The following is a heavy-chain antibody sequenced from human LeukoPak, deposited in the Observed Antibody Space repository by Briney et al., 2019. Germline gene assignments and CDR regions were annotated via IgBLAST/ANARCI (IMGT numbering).Heavy chain of an antibody. J-gene: IGHJ4*02. CDR2: ISGSGGST. CDR1: GFTFSSYA. V-gene: IGHV3-23*01. D-gene: IGHD5-18*01. CDR3: AKGGYSYGNGFDY. Sequence: GGSLRLSCAASGFTFSSYAMSWVRQAPGKGLEWVSAISGSGGSTYYADSVKGRFTISRDNSKNTLYLQMNGLRAEDTAVYYCAKGGYSYGNGFDYWGQGTLVTVSS.